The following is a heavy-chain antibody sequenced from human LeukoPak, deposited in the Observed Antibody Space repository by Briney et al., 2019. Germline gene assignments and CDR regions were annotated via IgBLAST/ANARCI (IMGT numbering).Heavy chain of an antibody. CDR2: ISYDGSNK. D-gene: IGHD3-22*01. CDR1: GFTFSNYA. V-gene: IGHV3-30-3*01. CDR3: ARGDTMIVVGPHPYYFDY. J-gene: IGHJ4*02. Sequence: GGSLRLSCAASGFTFSNYAMHWVRQAPGKGLEWVAVISYDGSNKYYADSVKGRFTISRDNSKNTLYLQMNSLRAEDTAVYYCARGDTMIVVGPHPYYFDYWGQGTLVTVSS.